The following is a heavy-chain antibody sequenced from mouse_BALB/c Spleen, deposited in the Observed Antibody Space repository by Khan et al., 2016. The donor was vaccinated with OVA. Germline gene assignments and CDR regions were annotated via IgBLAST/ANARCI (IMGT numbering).Heavy chain of an antibody. D-gene: IGHD1-1*01. CDR3: ARIKKIVATYFDY. J-gene: IGHJ2*01. CDR2: TNPTNGRT. CDR1: GYTFTSYW. Sequence: QVPLQQSGAELVKAGASVKMSCKASGYTFTSYWMHWVKQRLGQGLEWFAETNPTNGRTYYNEKFKSKATLTVDKSSSTAYMLLSGPTFEDSAVYYCARIKKIVATYFDYWGQDTTLTVSS. V-gene: IGHV1S81*02.